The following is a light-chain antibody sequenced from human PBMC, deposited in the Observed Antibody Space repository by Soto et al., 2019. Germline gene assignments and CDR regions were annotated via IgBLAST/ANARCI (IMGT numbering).Light chain of an antibody. CDR2: EVV. CDR1: KSDICVYDF. Sequence: QSALTQPPSASGSPGQSVTISCTGTKSDICVYDFVSWYQHHPGKAPRLIIYEVVQRPSGVPDRFSGSKSGNTASLTVSGLQAADEADYFCNSYAGSNPYVFGSGTKLTVL. J-gene: IGLJ1*01. CDR3: NSYAGSNPYV. V-gene: IGLV2-8*01.